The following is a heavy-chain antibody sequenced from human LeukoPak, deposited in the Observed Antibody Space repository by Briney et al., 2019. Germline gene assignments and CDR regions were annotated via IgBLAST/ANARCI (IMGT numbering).Heavy chain of an antibody. J-gene: IGHJ3*02. D-gene: IGHD6-19*01. V-gene: IGHV3-23*01. CDR1: VFTLTNYA. CDR3: AKIPYEYGRAWYAGFHI. Sequence: PGGSLRLSCVASVFTLTNYAMSWVRQAPGRGREWVSNICGISSSNYFTDYVKGRITISRDNSKNTLYVQMHSLRVENTAVYYCAKIPYEYGRAWYAGFHIWGQGTKVTVSS. CDR2: ICGISSSN.